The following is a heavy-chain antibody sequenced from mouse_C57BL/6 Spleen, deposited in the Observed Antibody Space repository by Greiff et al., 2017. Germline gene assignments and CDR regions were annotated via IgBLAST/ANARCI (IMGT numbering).Heavy chain of an antibody. J-gene: IGHJ4*01. Sequence: QVQLQQSGAELAKPGASVKLSCKASGYTFTSYWMHWVKQRPGQGLEWIGYINPSSGYTKYNQKFKDKATLTADKSSSTAYMQLSSLTYEDSAVYYCAWGNYVAYYAMDYWGQGTSVTVSS. CDR3: AWGNYVAYYAMDY. CDR1: GYTFTSYW. CDR2: INPSSGYT. V-gene: IGHV1-7*01. D-gene: IGHD2-1*01.